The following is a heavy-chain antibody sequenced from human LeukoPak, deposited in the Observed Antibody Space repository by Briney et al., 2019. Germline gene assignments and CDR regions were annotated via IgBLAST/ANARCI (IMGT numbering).Heavy chain of an antibody. V-gene: IGHV3-23*01. CDR2: ISGSGDNT. D-gene: IGHD6-19*01. J-gene: IGHJ4*02. Sequence: GGSLTLSCAASGFIFSSYAMSWVRQAPGKGLGWVSSISGSGDNTYYAESVKGRFTISRDNSKNTLFLQMNSLRAEDTAVFYCAKRSGYTTGWFFDFWGQGTLVTVSS. CDR1: GFIFSSYA. CDR3: AKRSGYTTGWFFDF.